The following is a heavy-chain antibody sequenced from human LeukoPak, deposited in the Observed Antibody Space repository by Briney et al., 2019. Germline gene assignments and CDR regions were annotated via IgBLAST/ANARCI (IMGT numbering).Heavy chain of an antibody. CDR1: GGSISSYY. CDR3: ARDVGWLRSGFDY. J-gene: IGHJ4*02. CDR2: IYYSGST. Sequence: KASETLSLTCTVSGGSISSYYWSWIRQPPGKGLEWIGYIYYSGSTNYNPSLKSRVTISVDTSKNQFSLKLSSVTAADTAVYYCARDVGWLRSGFDYWGQGTLVTVSS. V-gene: IGHV4-59*01. D-gene: IGHD5-12*01.